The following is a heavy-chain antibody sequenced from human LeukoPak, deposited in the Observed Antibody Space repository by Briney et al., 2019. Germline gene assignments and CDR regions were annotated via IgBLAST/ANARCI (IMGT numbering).Heavy chain of an antibody. Sequence: GGSLRLSCAASGFSFSGSAMHWVRQASGKGLEWVGRIRSKANNYATEYAASVKGRFTISRDDSRNTTYPQMSSLKTEDTAVYYCASPSSWYAYWGQGTLVTVSS. CDR2: IRSKANNYAT. J-gene: IGHJ4*02. D-gene: IGHD6-13*01. V-gene: IGHV3-73*01. CDR1: GFSFSGSA. CDR3: ASPSSWYAY.